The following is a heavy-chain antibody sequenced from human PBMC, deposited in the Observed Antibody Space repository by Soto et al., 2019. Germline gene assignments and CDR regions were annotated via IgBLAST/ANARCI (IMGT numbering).Heavy chain of an antibody. V-gene: IGHV3-23*01. Sequence: GGSLRLSCVASGFSFSDYDMTWVRQAPGKGLEWVSLISGSGADTRYADSVQGRFIISRDNAKNSLYLQMNSLRDEDTAVYYCARDGRYSSSWYKPFNWFDPWGQGTLVTVSS. J-gene: IGHJ5*02. CDR3: ARDGRYSSSWYKPFNWFDP. CDR1: GFSFSDYD. D-gene: IGHD6-13*01. CDR2: ISGSGADT.